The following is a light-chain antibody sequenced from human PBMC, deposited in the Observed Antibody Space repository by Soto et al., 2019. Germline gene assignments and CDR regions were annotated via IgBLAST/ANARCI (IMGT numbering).Light chain of an antibody. Sequence: QSVLTQPASVSGSPGQSITISCTGTSSDVGGYNYVSWYQQHPGKAPKLMIYDVTNRPSGVSNRSSGSKSGYTASLTISGLQAEDEADYYCSSYTSSSTYVFGTGTKVTVL. CDR1: SSDVGGYNY. J-gene: IGLJ1*01. CDR2: DVT. V-gene: IGLV2-14*03. CDR3: SSYTSSSTYV.